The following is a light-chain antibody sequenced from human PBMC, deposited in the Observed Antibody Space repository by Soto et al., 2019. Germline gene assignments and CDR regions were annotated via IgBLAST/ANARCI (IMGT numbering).Light chain of an antibody. Sequence: EIVLTQSPGTLSLSPGERATLSCRASQSVSSSYLAWYQQKPGQAPRLRIFGASSNDPGIPDRFSGSGSGTDFTLTITRPEPEDFAVYYCQQYGSSPYTFGQGTKLEIK. J-gene: IGKJ2*01. CDR1: QSVSSSY. CDR3: QQYGSSPYT. V-gene: IGKV3-20*01. CDR2: GAS.